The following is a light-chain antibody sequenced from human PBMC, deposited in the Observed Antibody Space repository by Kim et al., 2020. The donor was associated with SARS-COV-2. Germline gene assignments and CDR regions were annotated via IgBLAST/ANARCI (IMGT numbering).Light chain of an antibody. CDR2: SSS. CDR1: SSNIGSNS. J-gene: IGLJ2*01. CDR3: AAWDDSLSALL. V-gene: IGLV1-44*01. Sequence: GQRVTISCSGSSSNIGSNSVNWYGQLPGMAPKLLIYSSSHRPSGVPDRFSGSKSGTSASLAISELQSEDGADYYCAAWDDSLSALLFGGGTQLTVL.